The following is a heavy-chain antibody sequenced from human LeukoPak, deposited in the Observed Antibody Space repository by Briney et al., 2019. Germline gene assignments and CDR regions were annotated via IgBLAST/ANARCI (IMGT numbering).Heavy chain of an antibody. J-gene: IGHJ4*02. Sequence: GGSLRLSCTASGFTFGHHLMTWVRQAPGKGLEWVANIKEDGSEKDYVDSVKGRFTISRGNGKNSLYLQMNSLRGEDTAVYYCARLNWNYADYWGQGTLVTVST. CDR3: ARLNWNYADY. CDR2: IKEDGSEK. CDR1: GFTFGHHL. V-gene: IGHV3-7*01. D-gene: IGHD3-3*01.